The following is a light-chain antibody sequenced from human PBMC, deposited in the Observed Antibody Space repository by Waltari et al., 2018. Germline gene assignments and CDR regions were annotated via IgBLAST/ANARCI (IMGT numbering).Light chain of an antibody. J-gene: IGLJ2*01. V-gene: IGLV2-23*02. CDR2: GVT. Sequence: QSALTQPASVSGSPGQSITISCTGASSAFGSYNLVSWDQQHPGKAPKVMIYGVTKRPSGVSDRFSGSGSGNTASLTISGLQPEDEADYYCCSYAGSGTLDVVFGGGTKLTVL. CDR1: SSAFGSYNL. CDR3: CSYAGSGTLDVV.